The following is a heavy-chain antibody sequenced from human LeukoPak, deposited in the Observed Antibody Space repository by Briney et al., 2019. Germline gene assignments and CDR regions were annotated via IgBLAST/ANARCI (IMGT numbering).Heavy chain of an antibody. Sequence: SETLSLTCTVSGGSISSYYWSWIRQPAGKGLEWIGRIYTSGSTNYNPSLKSRVTMSVDTSKNQFSLKLTSVTAADTAVYYCARELENTIFGVVSRWFDPWGQGALVTVSS. V-gene: IGHV4-4*07. J-gene: IGHJ5*02. CDR3: ARELENTIFGVVSRWFDP. D-gene: IGHD3-3*01. CDR2: IYTSGST. CDR1: GGSISSYY.